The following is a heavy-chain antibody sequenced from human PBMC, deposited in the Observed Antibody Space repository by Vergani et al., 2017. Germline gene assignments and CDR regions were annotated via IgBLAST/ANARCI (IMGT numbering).Heavy chain of an antibody. J-gene: IGHJ4*02. V-gene: IGHV1-46*03. Sequence: QVQLVQSGAEVKRPGASVKISCKASGYSFTSNYLNWVRQAPGQGLEWMGIINPDGGSTNTAPKFQGRITMTRDTSTNTVYMDLSNLRSEDTAIYYCARYAADMGAFPAPFDYWGQGTLVTVSS. CDR1: GYSFTSNY. D-gene: IGHD6-13*01. CDR2: INPDGGST. CDR3: ARYAADMGAFPAPFDY.